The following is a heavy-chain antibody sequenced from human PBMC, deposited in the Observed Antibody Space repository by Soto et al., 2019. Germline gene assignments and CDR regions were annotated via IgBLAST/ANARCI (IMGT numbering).Heavy chain of an antibody. CDR3: AKCKAPRGYDFSMDY. V-gene: IGHV3-43*01. Sequence: QLGGSLRLSCAASGFTFDDYTMHWVRQAPGKGLEWVSLISWDGGSTYYADSVKGRFTISRDNSKNSLYLQMNSLRTEDTALYYCAKCKAPRGYDFSMDYWGQGTLVTVSS. D-gene: IGHD3-3*01. CDR2: ISWDGGST. CDR1: GFTFDDYT. J-gene: IGHJ4*02.